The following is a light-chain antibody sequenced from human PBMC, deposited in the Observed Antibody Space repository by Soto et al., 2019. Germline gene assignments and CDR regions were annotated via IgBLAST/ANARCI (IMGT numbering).Light chain of an antibody. J-gene: IGKJ1*01. V-gene: IGKV3-20*01. CDR3: QQYDAAPEWT. CDR2: GAS. CDR1: QSVSNNY. Sequence: EIVLTQSPGTLSLYNGDRATLSCRASQSVSNNYLAWYQQKPGQAPRLLIYGASNRATGIPDRFGGSGSGTDFTLTISRLEPEDFALYYCQQYDAAPEWTFGQGTKVDIK.